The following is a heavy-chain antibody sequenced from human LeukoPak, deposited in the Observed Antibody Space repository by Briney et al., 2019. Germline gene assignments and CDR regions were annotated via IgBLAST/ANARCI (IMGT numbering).Heavy chain of an antibody. Sequence: PSGTLSLTCAVSGGSISSSNWWSWIRQPPGKGLEWIGEINHSGSTNYNPSLKSRVTISVDTSKNQFSLKLSSVTAADTAVYYCARRRSNLWSGYQYYFDYWGQGTLVTVSS. V-gene: IGHV4-4*02. CDR3: ARRRSNLWSGYQYYFDY. D-gene: IGHD3-3*01. J-gene: IGHJ4*02. CDR2: INHSGST. CDR1: GGSISSSNW.